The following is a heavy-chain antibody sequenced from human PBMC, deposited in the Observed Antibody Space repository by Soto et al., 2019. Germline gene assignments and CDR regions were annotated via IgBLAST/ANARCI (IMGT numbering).Heavy chain of an antibody. CDR2: ISAYNGNT. D-gene: IGHD2-15*01. CDR1: GYTFTHYG. Sequence: QIQLVQSGAEMKKPGASVKVSCKPSGYTFTHYGVSWLRQAPGQGLEWMGWISAYNGNTDYAHKFQGRVALTTNTSTSTAYRELRGLSPDDTAVYYCARDVPGSGVPFWDDWGQGTLVTVSS. J-gene: IGHJ4*02. CDR3: ARDVPGSGVPFWDD. V-gene: IGHV1-18*04.